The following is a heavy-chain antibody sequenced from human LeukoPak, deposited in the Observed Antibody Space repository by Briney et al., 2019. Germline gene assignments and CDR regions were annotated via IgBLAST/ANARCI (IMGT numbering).Heavy chain of an antibody. D-gene: IGHD3-3*01. CDR1: GGSISSYY. CDR3: ARHGIGLCYYYYGMHV. V-gene: IGHV4-59*08. J-gene: IGHJ6*02. Sequence: SETLFLTCAAAGGSISSYYWSWIRKPPGKGLEWIGFIYYSGSTNYNPSLKSRVTISVDTSKNQFSLKLSSVTAADTAVYYCARHGIGLCYYYYGMHVWGQGTTVTVSS. CDR2: IYYSGST.